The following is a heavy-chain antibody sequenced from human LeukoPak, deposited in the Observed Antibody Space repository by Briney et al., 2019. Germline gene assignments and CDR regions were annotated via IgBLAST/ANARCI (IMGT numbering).Heavy chain of an antibody. D-gene: IGHD3-3*01. V-gene: IGHV3-74*01. CDR1: GFTFSSYW. J-gene: IGHJ6*02. Sequence: GGSLRLSCAASGFTFSSYWMHWVRQAPGKGLVWVSRINSDGSSTSYADSVKGRFTISRDNSKNTLYLQMNSLRAEDTAVYYCAKLLWSGDYYYHGMDVWGQGTTVTVSS. CDR3: AKLLWSGDYYYHGMDV. CDR2: INSDGSST.